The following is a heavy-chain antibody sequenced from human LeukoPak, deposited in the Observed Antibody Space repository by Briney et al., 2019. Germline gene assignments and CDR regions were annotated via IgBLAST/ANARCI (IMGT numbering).Heavy chain of an antibody. J-gene: IGHJ3*02. CDR2: TYSGRT. Sequence: GALRLSCGTSGVFFSNYWMTWGRQAPGKGLEVIGTTYSGRTYYKPSLNSRVNISMYKSKNQFSLTLSSVTAADTAMYYCARSGPPAGRPDAFDIWGQGTMATVSS. CDR3: ARSGPPAGRPDAFDI. CDR1: GVFFSNYW. D-gene: IGHD2-2*01. V-gene: IGHV4-4*02.